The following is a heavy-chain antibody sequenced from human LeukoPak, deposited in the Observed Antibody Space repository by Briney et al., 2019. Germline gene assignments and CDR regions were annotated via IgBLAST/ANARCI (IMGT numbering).Heavy chain of an antibody. Sequence: PGGPLRLSCAASGFAFSNYWLHWVRQAPGKGLEWVARINTHGSSTNYADSVEGRLTISRDNAKNTLYLQMTSLSAEDTAVYYALAGYYYYYMDVWGKGTTVTVSS. CDR2: INTHGSST. J-gene: IGHJ6*03. V-gene: IGHV3-74*01. D-gene: IGHD3-16*01. CDR3: LAGYYYYYMDV. CDR1: GFAFSNYW.